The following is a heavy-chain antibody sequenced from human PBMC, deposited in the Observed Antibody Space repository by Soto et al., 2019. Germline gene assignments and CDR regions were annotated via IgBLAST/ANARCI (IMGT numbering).Heavy chain of an antibody. CDR3: ARGDPFAV. CDR1: GFTVNNTY. V-gene: IGHV3-53*02. CDR2: IYSGGDT. J-gene: IGHJ4*02. Sequence: EVHLVETGGGLIQPGGSLRLPCAASGFTVNNTYMSWVRQPPGKGLEWVSIIYSGGDTYYADSVKGRFTISRDSSKNTVYIQMNNLRAEDTAVYYCARGDPFAVWGQGTLVTVSS.